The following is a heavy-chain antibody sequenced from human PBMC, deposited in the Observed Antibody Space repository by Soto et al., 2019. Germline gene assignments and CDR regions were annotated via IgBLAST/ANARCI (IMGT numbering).Heavy chain of an antibody. J-gene: IGHJ5*02. CDR1: GFTFSSYG. Sequence: GGSLRLSCASSGFTFSSYGMHLVRQAPGKGLEWVAVISYDGSNKYYADSVKGRFTISRDNSKNTLYLQMNSLRAEDTAVYYCAKGTYYYDSSGQNWFDPWGQGTLVTVSS. D-gene: IGHD3-22*01. CDR3: AKGTYYYDSSGQNWFDP. CDR2: ISYDGSNK. V-gene: IGHV3-30*18.